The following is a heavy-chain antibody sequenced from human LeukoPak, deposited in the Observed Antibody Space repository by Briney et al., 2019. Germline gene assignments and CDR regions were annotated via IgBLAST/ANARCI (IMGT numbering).Heavy chain of an antibody. J-gene: IGHJ3*02. CDR3: ARTNQISETAFDI. CDR2: ILSSGST. CDR1: SGSINNYY. Sequence: SETLSLTCTVSSGSINNYYWSWIRHPPGKGLEWIGYILSSGSTNYNPSVKSRVTISVDTSKNQFSLKLSSVTAADTAVYYCARTNQISETAFDIWGQGTMVIVSS. V-gene: IGHV4-59*01. D-gene: IGHD1-14*01.